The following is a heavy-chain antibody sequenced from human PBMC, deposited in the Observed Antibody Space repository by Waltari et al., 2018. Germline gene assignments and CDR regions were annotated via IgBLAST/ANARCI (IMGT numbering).Heavy chain of an antibody. D-gene: IGHD2-8*02. V-gene: IGHV1-69*08. CDR2: IIPICVTA. J-gene: IGHJ4*02. CDR3: AREYCTGGVCYFRSGYGNDY. Sequence: QVQLVQSGAEVNKPGSSVKVSCKASGGTFSRHALTWVRQAPGHGRWWMGRIIPICVTANYAQKFQGRVTIAADKSTSTAYMELSSLRSEDTAVYYCAREYCTGGVCYFRSGYGNDYWGQGTLVTVSS. CDR1: GGTFSRHA.